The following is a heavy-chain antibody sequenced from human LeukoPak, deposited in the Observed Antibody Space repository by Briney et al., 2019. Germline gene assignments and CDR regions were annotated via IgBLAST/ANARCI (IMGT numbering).Heavy chain of an antibody. CDR1: GFTFSDYY. CDR3: AKDTASSWWYFDL. J-gene: IGHJ2*01. CDR2: IGGSGGTT. V-gene: IGHV3-23*01. D-gene: IGHD5-18*01. Sequence: GGSLRLSCAASGFTFSDYYMSWIRQAPGKGLEWVSAIGGSGGTTYYADSVKGRFTISRDNSKNTLYLQMNSLRAEDTAVYYCAKDTASSWWYFDLWGRGTLVTVSS.